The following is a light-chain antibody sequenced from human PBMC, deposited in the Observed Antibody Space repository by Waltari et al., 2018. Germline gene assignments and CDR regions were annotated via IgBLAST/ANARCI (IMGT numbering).Light chain of an antibody. J-gene: IGLJ2*01. CDR2: DVS. CDR1: RRVLGGDNY. CDR3: SSYIGSSTLEL. Sequence: QSALTHPASVSGSPGQRIPISRPGTRRVLGGDNYVALYQQPPGRAPKLIIFDVSDRPSGVSNRFSGSKSGNTASLTISGLQAEDEADYYCSSYIGSSTLELFGGGTSLTVL. V-gene: IGLV2-14*03.